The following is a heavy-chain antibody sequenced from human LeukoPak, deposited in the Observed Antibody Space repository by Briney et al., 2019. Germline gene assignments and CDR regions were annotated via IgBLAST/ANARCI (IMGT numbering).Heavy chain of an antibody. CDR3: ASSGGGGVVVPAARRGDWFDP. Sequence: ASVKVSCKASGYTFTGYYMHWVRQAPGQGLEWMGWINPNSGGTNYAQKFQGRVTMTRDTSISTAYMELSRLRSDDTAVYYCASSGGGGVVVPAARRGDWFDPWGQGTLVTVSS. CDR1: GYTFTGYY. D-gene: IGHD2-2*01. CDR2: INPNSGGT. V-gene: IGHV1-2*02. J-gene: IGHJ5*02.